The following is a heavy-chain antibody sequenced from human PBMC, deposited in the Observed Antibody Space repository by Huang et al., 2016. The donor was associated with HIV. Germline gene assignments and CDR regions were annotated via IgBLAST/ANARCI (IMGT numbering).Heavy chain of an antibody. Sequence: EEHLVESGGGLVQPGGSLRLSCEAPGFKFSNYWMQWVRQAPGKGLMWVSRIKIDGRTTDYADSVKGLFTISRDNAKNTLYLQMSSLTAEDTAIYYCARAGGFEIWGQGTVVTVSS. CDR2: IKIDGRTT. CDR1: GFKFSNYW. V-gene: IGHV3-74*01. CDR3: ARAGGFEI. D-gene: IGHD2-15*01. J-gene: IGHJ3*02.